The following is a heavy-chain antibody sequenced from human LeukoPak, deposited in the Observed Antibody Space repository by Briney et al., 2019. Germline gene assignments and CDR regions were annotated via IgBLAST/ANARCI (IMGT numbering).Heavy chain of an antibody. J-gene: IGHJ3*02. CDR1: GFTVSSNY. CDR3: ASADCSSTSCYRAFHI. CDR2: IYSGGST. V-gene: IGHV3-53*01. Sequence: GGSLRLSCAASGFTVSSNYMSWVRQAPGKGLEWVSVIYSGGSTYYADSVKGRFTISRHNSKNTLYLQMNSLRAEDTAVYYCASADCSSTSCYRAFHIWGQGTRVTVSS. D-gene: IGHD2-2*01.